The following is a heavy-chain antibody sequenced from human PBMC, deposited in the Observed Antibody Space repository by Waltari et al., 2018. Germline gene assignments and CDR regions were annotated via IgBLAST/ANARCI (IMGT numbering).Heavy chain of an antibody. CDR2: SYWDDDT. CDR1: GFSLSRSGLT. CDR3: ARSRGMTYLDF. Sequence: QITLKESGPTVVKPTETLTLTCNFSGFSLSRSGLTVSWIRQPPGKALEWLAVSYWDDDTRYSPFLRTRLTITKDTSKNSVVLTLANMDPGDTAAYFCARSRGMTYLDFWGQGILVTVSS. D-gene: IGHD3-10*01. V-gene: IGHV2-5*02. J-gene: IGHJ4*02.